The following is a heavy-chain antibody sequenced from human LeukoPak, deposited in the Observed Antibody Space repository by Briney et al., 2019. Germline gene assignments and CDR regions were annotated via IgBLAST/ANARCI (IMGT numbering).Heavy chain of an antibody. J-gene: IGHJ5*02. CDR2: IHHSGST. CDR1: GGSIRSGNYY. Sequence: PSETLSLTCTVSGGSIRSGNYYWSWIRQHPGKGLEWIGYIHHSGSTYYNPPLKSRVIISVDTSKNQFSLKLNSVTAADTAVYYCASYGSGSYRFDPWGQGTLVTVSS. CDR3: ASYGSGSYRFDP. V-gene: IGHV4-31*03. D-gene: IGHD3-10*01.